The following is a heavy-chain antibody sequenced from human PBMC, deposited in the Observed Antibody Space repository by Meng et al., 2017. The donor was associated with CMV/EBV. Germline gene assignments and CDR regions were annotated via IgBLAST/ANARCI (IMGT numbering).Heavy chain of an antibody. CDR3: TRRSSSNDY. J-gene: IGHJ4*02. D-gene: IGHD6-6*01. Sequence: GESLKISCAASGFTFSGSAMHWVRQASGKGLEWVGRIRSKANSYATAYAASVKGRFTISSDDSKNTAYLQMNSLKTEDTAVYYCTRRSSSNDYWGQGTLVTVSS. CDR2: IRSKANSYAT. V-gene: IGHV3-73*01. CDR1: GFTFSGSA.